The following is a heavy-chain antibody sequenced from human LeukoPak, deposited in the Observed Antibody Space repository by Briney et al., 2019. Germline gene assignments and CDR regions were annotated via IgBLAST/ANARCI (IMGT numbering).Heavy chain of an antibody. D-gene: IGHD3-3*01. J-gene: IGHJ4*02. Sequence: SETLSLTCTVSGGSISSYYWSWIRQPAGKAPEWIGRIYSSGIINYNPSLKSRVTMSLDNSKNQLSLKLSYVTGADTAVYYCARDTGKSGYPDYWGEGTLVTVSS. CDR3: ARDTGKSGYPDY. CDR1: GGSISSYY. CDR2: IYSSGII. V-gene: IGHV4-4*07.